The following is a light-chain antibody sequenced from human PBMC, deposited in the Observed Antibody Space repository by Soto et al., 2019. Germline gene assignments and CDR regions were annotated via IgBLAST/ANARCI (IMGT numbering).Light chain of an antibody. CDR3: QQYGSSKYT. CDR2: AAS. Sequence: LTRSPGTLSLSPGERATLSCSASQRVSSSYLAWYQQKPGQAPRLLIYAASSRATGIPDRFSGSGSGTDFTLTISRLEPEDFAVYYCQQYGSSKYTLCQGTKVDIK. J-gene: IGKJ2*01. CDR1: QRVSSSY. V-gene: IGKV3-20*01.